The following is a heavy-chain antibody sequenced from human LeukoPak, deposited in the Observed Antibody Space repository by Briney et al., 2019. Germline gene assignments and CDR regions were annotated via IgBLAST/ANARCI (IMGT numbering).Heavy chain of an antibody. Sequence: GGSLRLSCAASGFTFNSYAISWVRQAPGKGLVWVSRINTDGSSTTYADSVKGRFTVSRDNAKNTLYLQMNSLRAEDTAVYYCARDRGSGFGDYWGQGALVTVSS. CDR1: GFTFNSYA. CDR2: INTDGSST. J-gene: IGHJ4*02. D-gene: IGHD6-19*01. CDR3: ARDRGSGFGDY. V-gene: IGHV3-74*01.